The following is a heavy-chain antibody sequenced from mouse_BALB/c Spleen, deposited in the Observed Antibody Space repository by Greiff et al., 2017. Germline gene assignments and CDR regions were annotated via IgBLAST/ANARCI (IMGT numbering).Heavy chain of an antibody. D-gene: IGHD1-1*01. CDR1: GFTFSSYA. Sequence: EVKLVESGGGLVKPGGSLKLSCAASGFTFSSYAMSWVRQTPEKRLEWVASISSGGSTYYPDSVKGRFTISRDNARNILYLQMSSLRSEDTAMYYCATHYYGSSYYFDYWGQGTTLTVSS. J-gene: IGHJ2*01. CDR3: ATHYYGSSYYFDY. V-gene: IGHV5-6-5*01. CDR2: ISSGGST.